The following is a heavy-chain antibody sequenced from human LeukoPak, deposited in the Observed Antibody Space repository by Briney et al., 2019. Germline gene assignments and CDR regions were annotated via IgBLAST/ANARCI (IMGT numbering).Heavy chain of an antibody. CDR3: ASRGDYDILTGYWADKYYFDY. V-gene: IGHV1-69*01. Sequence: SVKVSCKASGGTFSSYAISWVRQAPGQGLEWMGGIIPIFGTANYAQKFQGRVTITADESTSTAYMELSSLRSEDTAVYYCASRGDYDILTGYWADKYYFDYWGQGTLVTVSS. J-gene: IGHJ4*02. D-gene: IGHD3-9*01. CDR1: GGTFSSYA. CDR2: IIPIFGTA.